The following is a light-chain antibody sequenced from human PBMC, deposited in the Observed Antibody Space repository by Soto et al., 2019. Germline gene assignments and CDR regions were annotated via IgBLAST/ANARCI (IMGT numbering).Light chain of an antibody. V-gene: IGKV3-20*01. CDR2: DAS. CDR1: QSVSSTY. J-gene: IGKJ1*01. CDR3: QQFSSTPWT. Sequence: EIVLTQSTGTLSLSPGERATLSCRASQSVSSTYLAWYQQKPGRAPRLLIYDASSRATGIPDRFSGSGSGTDFTLTISRLEPEDFAVYYCQQFSSTPWTFGQGTKVDIK.